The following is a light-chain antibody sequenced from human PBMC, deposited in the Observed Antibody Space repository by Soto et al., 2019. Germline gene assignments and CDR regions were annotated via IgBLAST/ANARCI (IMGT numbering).Light chain of an antibody. Sequence: EIVMTQSPDSLAVSLGERATINCKSSQSVLYSSNNKYYLAWYQQKPGQPPKLLIYWASTRESGVPDRFSGSGSGTDFTLTISSLQTEDVAVYYCQQYYSLWTFGQGTKVEIK. V-gene: IGKV4-1*01. CDR3: QQYYSLWT. J-gene: IGKJ1*01. CDR2: WAS. CDR1: QSVLYSSNNKYY.